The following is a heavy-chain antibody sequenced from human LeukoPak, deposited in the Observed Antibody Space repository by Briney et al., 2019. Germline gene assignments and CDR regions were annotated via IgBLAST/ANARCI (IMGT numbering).Heavy chain of an antibody. Sequence: GGSLRLSCAASGFTFSSYAMSWVRQAPGKGLEWVSAISGSGGSTYYVDSVKGRFTISRDNSKNTLYLQMNSLRAEDTAVYYCAKDWGIQLWLRPHYFDYWGQGTLVTVSS. V-gene: IGHV3-23*01. CDR1: GFTFSSYA. CDR2: ISGSGGST. J-gene: IGHJ4*02. D-gene: IGHD5-18*01. CDR3: AKDWGIQLWLRPHYFDY.